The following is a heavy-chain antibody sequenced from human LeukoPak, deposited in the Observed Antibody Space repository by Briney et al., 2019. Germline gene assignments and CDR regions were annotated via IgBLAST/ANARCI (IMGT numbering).Heavy chain of an antibody. CDR2: ISGSGGST. J-gene: IGHJ4*02. D-gene: IGHD6-19*01. CDR3: AKHSIAVAGTPYFDY. CDR1: GYTFSSYA. Sequence: GGSLRLSCAASGYTFSSYAMSWVRQAPGKGLEWVSAISGSGGSTYYADSVKGRFTISRDNSKNTLYLQMNSLRAEDTAVYYCAKHSIAVAGTPYFDYWGQGTLVTVSS. V-gene: IGHV3-23*01.